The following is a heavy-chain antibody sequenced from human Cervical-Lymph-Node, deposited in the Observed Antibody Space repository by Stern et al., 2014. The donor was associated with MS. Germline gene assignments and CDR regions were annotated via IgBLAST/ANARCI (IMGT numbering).Heavy chain of an antibody. CDR1: GYTFTSYG. CDR2: ISAYNGNT. J-gene: IGHJ3*02. Sequence: QVQLEQSGAELKKPWASVKVSCKASGYTFTSYGISGVRQAPGNGLEWVVWISAYNGNTNYAQKLQGRVTMTTDTSTSTAYMELRSLRSDDTAVYYCARGLLGSENAFDIWGQGTMVTVSS. CDR3: ARGLLGSENAFDI. V-gene: IGHV1-18*01. D-gene: IGHD2-15*01.